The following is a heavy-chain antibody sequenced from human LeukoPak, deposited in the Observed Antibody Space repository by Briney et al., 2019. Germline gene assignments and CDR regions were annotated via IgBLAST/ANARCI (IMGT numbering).Heavy chain of an antibody. CDR1: GGSISSYY. D-gene: IGHD5-12*01. CDR3: ARVATIGRHYYYGMDV. J-gene: IGHJ6*04. V-gene: IGHV4-59*01. CDR2: IYYSGST. Sequence: PSETLSLTCTVSGGSISSYYWSWIRQPPGKGLEWIGYIYYSGSTNYNPSLKSRVTISVDTSKNQFSLKLSSVTAADTAVYYCARVATIGRHYYYGMDVWGKGTTVNVS.